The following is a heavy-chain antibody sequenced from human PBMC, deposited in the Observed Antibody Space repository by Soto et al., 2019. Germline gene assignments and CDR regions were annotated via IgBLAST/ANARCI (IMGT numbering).Heavy chain of an antibody. CDR3: STDYYYDSSGCFDY. Sequence: SLRLSCAASGFTFSNAWMNWVRQAPGKGLEWVGRIKSKTDGGTTDYAAPVKGRFTISRDDSKNTLYLQMNSLKTEDTAVYFCSTDYYYDSSGCFDYWGQGTLVTVSS. D-gene: IGHD3-22*01. CDR1: GFTFSNAW. CDR2: IKSKTDGGTT. J-gene: IGHJ4*02. V-gene: IGHV3-15*07.